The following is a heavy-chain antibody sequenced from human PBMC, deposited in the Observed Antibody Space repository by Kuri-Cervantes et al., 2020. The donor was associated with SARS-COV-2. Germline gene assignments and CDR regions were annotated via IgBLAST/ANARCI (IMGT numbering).Heavy chain of an antibody. D-gene: IGHD1-14*01. CDR2: IIPIFGTA. CDR1: GYTFTSYG. Sequence: ASVKVSCKASGYTFTSYGISWVRQAPGQGLEWMGGIIPIFGTANYAQKFQGRVIMTRDTSINTAYMELSRLRGDDTALYYCAREKPSVNAFDIWGRGTVVTVSS. J-gene: IGHJ3*02. V-gene: IGHV1-2*02. CDR3: AREKPSVNAFDI.